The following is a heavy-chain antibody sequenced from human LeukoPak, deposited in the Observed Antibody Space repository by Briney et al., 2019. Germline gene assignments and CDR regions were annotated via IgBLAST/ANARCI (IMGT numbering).Heavy chain of an antibody. CDR1: VGSISSYY. D-gene: IGHD3-16*02. CDR3: ARTPYYDYVRGSYRYELYYFDY. CDR2: IYDSGST. Sequence: SETLSLTCTVSVGSISSYYWSWIRQPPGKGLEWIGYIYDSGSTNYNPSLKSRVTMSVDTSKNQFSLKLSSVTAADAAVYYCARTPYYDYVRGSYRYELYYFDYWGQGTLVTVSS. J-gene: IGHJ4*02. V-gene: IGHV4-4*08.